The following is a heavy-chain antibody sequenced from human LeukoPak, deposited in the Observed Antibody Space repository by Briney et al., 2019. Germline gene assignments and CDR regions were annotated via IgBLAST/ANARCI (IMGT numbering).Heavy chain of an antibody. J-gene: IGHJ5*02. V-gene: IGHV1-69*01. CDR1: GGTFSSYA. D-gene: IGHD2-15*01. Sequence: ASVKVSCKASGGTFSSYAISWVRQAPGQGLEWMGGIIPIFGTANYAQKFQGRVTITADESTSTAYMELSSLRSEATAVYYCARDLWSGCSGGSCYFSWFDPWGQGTLVTVSS. CDR3: ARDLWSGCSGGSCYFSWFDP. CDR2: IIPIFGTA.